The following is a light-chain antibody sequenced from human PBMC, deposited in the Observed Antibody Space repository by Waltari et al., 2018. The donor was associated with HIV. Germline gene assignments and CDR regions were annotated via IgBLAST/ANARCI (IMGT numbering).Light chain of an antibody. V-gene: IGLV6-57*03. CDR1: SGRLASNH. CDR3: QSYDSNTMV. Sequence: NFMLTQPHSVSESPGKTVTISCTRSSGRLASNHVQWYQQRPGSAPTTVIYEDNQRPSGVPDRFSGSIDSSSNSASLTISGLKTEDEADYYCQSYDSNTMVFGGGTKLAVL. J-gene: IGLJ2*01. CDR2: EDN.